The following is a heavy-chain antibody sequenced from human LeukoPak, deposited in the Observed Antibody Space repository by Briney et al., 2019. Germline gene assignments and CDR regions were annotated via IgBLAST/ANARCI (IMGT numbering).Heavy chain of an antibody. CDR2: IYTSGST. V-gene: IGHV4-61*02. CDR1: GGSISSGSYY. D-gene: IGHD3-3*01. Sequence: SETLSLTCTVSGGSISSGSYYWSWIRQPAGKGLEWIGRIYTSGSTNYNPSLKSRVTISVDTSKNQFSLKLSSVTAADTAVYYCARVNFWSGYYDYYYYYMDVWGKGTTVTVSS. CDR3: ARVNFWSGYYDYYYYYMDV. J-gene: IGHJ6*03.